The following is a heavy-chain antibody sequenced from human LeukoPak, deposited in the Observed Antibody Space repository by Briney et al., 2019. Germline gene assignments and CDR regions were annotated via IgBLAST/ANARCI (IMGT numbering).Heavy chain of an antibody. CDR2: INHSGST. J-gene: IGHJ6*01. CDR1: GGSFSGYF. D-gene: IGHD3-10*01. Sequence: SETLSLTCAVYGGSFSGYFWSWIRQPPGKGQEWLGEINHSGSTNYNPSLKSRVTISVDPSKNQFSLKLSSVTAADTAVYYCARDGSGSPHYYGMDVWGQGTTVTVS. CDR3: ARDGSGSPHYYGMDV. V-gene: IGHV4-34*01.